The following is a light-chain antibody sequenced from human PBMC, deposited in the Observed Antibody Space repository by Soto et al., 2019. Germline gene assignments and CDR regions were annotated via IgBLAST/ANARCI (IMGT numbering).Light chain of an antibody. CDR1: QSITSS. J-gene: IGKJ1*01. CDR3: QQYNNWPKWT. V-gene: IGKV3D-15*01. Sequence: EIVLLHSPGILSLPPGARASLSCGASQSITSSFLAWYQQKPGQAPRLLIYAASRRATGIPDRFSGSGSGTEFTLTISSLQSEDLAVYYCQQYNNWPKWTFGQGTKVDI. CDR2: AAS.